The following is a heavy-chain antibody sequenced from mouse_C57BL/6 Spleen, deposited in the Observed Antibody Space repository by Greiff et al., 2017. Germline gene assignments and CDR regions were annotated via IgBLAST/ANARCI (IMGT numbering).Heavy chain of an antibody. Sequence: QVQLQQPGAELVKPGASVKLSCKASGYTFTSYWMQWVKQRPGQGLEWIGGIDPSDSYTNYNQKFKGKATLTVDTSSSTAYMQLSILTSDDSAVYYCARNYGGSYEGYFDFWGTGTTVTVSS. J-gene: IGHJ1*03. CDR2: IDPSDSYT. V-gene: IGHV1-50*01. CDR1: GYTFTSYW. D-gene: IGHD1-1*01. CDR3: ARNYGGSYEGYFDF.